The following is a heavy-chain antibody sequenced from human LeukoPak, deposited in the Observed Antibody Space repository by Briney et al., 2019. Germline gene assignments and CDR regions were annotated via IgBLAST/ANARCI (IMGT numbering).Heavy chain of an antibody. J-gene: IGHJ5*02. CDR1: GYTFTSYA. CDR3: AGSGYDFWSGDLEGGFDP. Sequence: GASVEVSCKASGYTFTSYAMHWVRQAPGQRLEWMGWINAGNGNTKYSQKFQGRVTITRDTSASTAYMELSSLRSEDTAVYYCAGSGYDFWSGDLEGGFDPWGQGTLVTVSS. CDR2: INAGNGNT. V-gene: IGHV1-3*01. D-gene: IGHD3-3*01.